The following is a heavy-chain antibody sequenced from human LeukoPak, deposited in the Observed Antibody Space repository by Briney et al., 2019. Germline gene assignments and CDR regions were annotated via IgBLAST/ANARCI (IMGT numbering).Heavy chain of an antibody. CDR2: IYYGGNT. CDR3: ARYRQSPSDAFDI. V-gene: IGHV4-39*01. D-gene: IGHD3-16*02. Sequence: SETLSLTCTVSGGSISTSSFYWAWIRQSPEQGLEWIGNIYYGGNTYYNPPLKSRVTISVDTSENQFSLKLTSVTAADTAVYHCARYRQSPSDAFDIWGQGTMVIISS. CDR1: GGSISTSSFY. J-gene: IGHJ3*02.